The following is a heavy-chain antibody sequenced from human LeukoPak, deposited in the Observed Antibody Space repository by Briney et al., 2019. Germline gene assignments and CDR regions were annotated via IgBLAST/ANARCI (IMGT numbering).Heavy chain of an antibody. J-gene: IGHJ4*02. D-gene: IGHD3-22*01. CDR3: AKDLDDSSGSDY. CDR1: GFTFSSYA. V-gene: IGHV3-23*01. CDR2: ISGSGGST. Sequence: WGSLRLSCAASGFTFSSYAMSWVRQAPGKGLEWVSAISGSGGSTYYADSVKGRFTISRDNSKNTLYLQMNSLRAEDTAVYYCAKDLDDSSGSDYWGQGTLVTVSS.